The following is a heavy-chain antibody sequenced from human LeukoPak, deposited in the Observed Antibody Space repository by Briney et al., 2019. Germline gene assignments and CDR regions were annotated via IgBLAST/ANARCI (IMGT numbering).Heavy chain of an antibody. J-gene: IGHJ3*02. V-gene: IGHV4-59*01. CDR2: IYYSGST. CDR1: GGSISSYY. D-gene: IGHD3-3*01. Sequence: KPSETLSLTCTVSGGSISSYYWSWIRQPPGKGLEWIGYIYYSGSTNYNPSLKSRVTISVDTSKNQFSLKLSSVTAADTAVYYCARDRHSIRFLEWLTPFDIWGQGTMVTVSS. CDR3: ARDRHSIRFLEWLTPFDI.